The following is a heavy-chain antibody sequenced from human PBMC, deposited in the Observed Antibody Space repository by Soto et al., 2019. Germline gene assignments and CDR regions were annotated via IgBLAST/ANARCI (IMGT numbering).Heavy chain of an antibody. Sequence: QVQLVQSGAEVKKPGSSVKVSCKASGGTFSSYTISWVRQAPGQGLEWMGRIIPILGIANYAQKFQGRVTITADKSTSTAYMELSSLRSEDTAVYYCARGSGYSYGRLSGIDVWGQGTTVTVSS. V-gene: IGHV1-69*02. J-gene: IGHJ6*02. CDR1: GGTFSSYT. CDR3: ARGSGYSYGRLSGIDV. D-gene: IGHD5-18*01. CDR2: IIPILGIA.